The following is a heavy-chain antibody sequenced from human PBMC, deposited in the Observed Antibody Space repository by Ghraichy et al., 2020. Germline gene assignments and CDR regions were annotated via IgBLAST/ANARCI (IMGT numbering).Heavy chain of an antibody. D-gene: IGHD4-17*01. CDR3: ARDVLVGDYGLEYYYGMDV. CDR1: GFTVSSNY. J-gene: IGHJ6*02. Sequence: GGSLRLSCAASGFTVSSNYMSWVRQAPGKGLEWVSVIYSGGSTYYADSVKGRFTISRDNSKNTLYLQMNSLRAEDTAVYYCARDVLVGDYGLEYYYGMDVWGQGTTVTVSS. V-gene: IGHV3-53*01. CDR2: IYSGGST.